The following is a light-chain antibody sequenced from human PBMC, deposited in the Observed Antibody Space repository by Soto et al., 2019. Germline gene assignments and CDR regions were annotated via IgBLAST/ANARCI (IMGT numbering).Light chain of an antibody. CDR2: EVS. J-gene: IGLJ2*01. V-gene: IGLV2-23*02. Sequence: QSALTQPASVSGSPGQSITISSTGTSSDVGKYNFVSWYQQRPGKVPKLMIYEVSKWPSGVSNRFSGSKSGNTASLTISGLQAEDEADYYCCSYAGSSTLVFGGGTKLTVL. CDR1: SSDVGKYNF. CDR3: CSYAGSSTLV.